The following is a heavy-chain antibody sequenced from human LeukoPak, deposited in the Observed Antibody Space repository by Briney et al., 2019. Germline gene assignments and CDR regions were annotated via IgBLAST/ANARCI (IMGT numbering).Heavy chain of an antibody. CDR3: ARPTRYNWVYDAFDI. D-gene: IGHD1-20*01. CDR2: INPNTGDT. V-gene: IGHV1-2*02. J-gene: IGHJ3*02. Sequence: ASVKVSCKASGYTFTGYYIHWVRQGPGQGPEWMGWINPNTGDTNYAQKFQGRVTMTRDTAINTAYMDLSTLRSDDTAVYYCARPTRYNWVYDAFDIWGQGTMVTASS. CDR1: GYTFTGYY.